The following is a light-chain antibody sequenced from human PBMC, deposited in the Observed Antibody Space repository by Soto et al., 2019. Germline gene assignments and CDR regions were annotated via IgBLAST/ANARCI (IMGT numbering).Light chain of an antibody. Sequence: QSALTQPASVSGSPGQSITISCTGTSSDVVGYNYVSWYQQHPGKAPKLMIYDVSNRPSGVSNRFSGSKSGNTASLTISGLQAEDEADYYCSSYTSSSTPFYVFGTGTKVTDL. J-gene: IGLJ1*01. CDR3: SSYTSSSTPFYV. V-gene: IGLV2-14*01. CDR2: DVS. CDR1: SSDVVGYNY.